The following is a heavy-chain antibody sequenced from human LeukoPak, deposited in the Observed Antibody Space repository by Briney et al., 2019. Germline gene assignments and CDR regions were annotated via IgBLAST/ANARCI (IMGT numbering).Heavy chain of an antibody. CDR3: ALHPAQGSGSLDY. CDR1: GYSFTNYW. D-gene: IGHD3-10*01. V-gene: IGHV5-51*01. CDR2: IYPGDSTA. Sequence: GESLKISCKGSGYSFTNYWIGWVRQMPGKGLEWMGIIYPGDSTATYSPSFQGQITISADKSISTAYLQWSSLKASDTAIYYCALHPAQGSGSLDYWGQGTLVTVSS. J-gene: IGHJ4*02.